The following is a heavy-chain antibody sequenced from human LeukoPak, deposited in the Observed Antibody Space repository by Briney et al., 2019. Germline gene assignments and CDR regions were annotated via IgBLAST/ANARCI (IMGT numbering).Heavy chain of an antibody. J-gene: IGHJ3*02. CDR3: ARVPSVIDAFDI. V-gene: IGHV4-31*03. CDR2: IYYTGST. Sequence: SETLSLTCTVSGGSISSGGYYWSWIRQHPGKGLEWIAYIYYTGSTYYNPSLKSRLTISVDRSKSQFSLRLSSMTAADTAVYYCARVPSVIDAFDIWGQGTMVTVSS. D-gene: IGHD2-21*01. CDR1: GGSISSGGYY.